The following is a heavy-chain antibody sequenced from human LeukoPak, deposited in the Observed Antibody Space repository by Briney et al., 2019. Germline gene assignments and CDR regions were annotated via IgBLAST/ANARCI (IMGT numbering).Heavy chain of an antibody. D-gene: IGHD6-19*01. V-gene: IGHV3-30*18. CDR3: AKDRGSGWYEDFFDY. J-gene: IGHJ4*02. CDR2: ISYDGSNK. CDR1: GVTFSSYG. Sequence: GGSLRLSCAASGVTFSSYGMHWVRQAPGKGLEWVAVISYDGSNKYYADSVKGRFTISRDNSKNTLYLQMNSLTAEDTAVYYCAKDRGSGWYEDFFDYRGQGTLVTVSS.